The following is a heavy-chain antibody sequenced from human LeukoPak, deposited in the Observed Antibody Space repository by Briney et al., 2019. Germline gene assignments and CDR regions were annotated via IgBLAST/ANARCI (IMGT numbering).Heavy chain of an antibody. J-gene: IGHJ6*02. D-gene: IGHD6-19*01. CDR2: FDPEDGET. CDR1: GYTLTELS. Sequence: ASVKVSCKVSGYTLTELSMHWVRQAPGKGLEWMGGFDPEDGETIYAQKFQGRVTMTEDTSTDTAYMELSSLRSEDTAVYYCATQYSAVAATIPYYYGMDVWGQGTTVTVSS. CDR3: ATQYSAVAATIPYYYGMDV. V-gene: IGHV1-24*01.